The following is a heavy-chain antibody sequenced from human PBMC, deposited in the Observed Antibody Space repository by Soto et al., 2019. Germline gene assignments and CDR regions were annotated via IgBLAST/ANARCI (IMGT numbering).Heavy chain of an antibody. Sequence: GGSLRLSCAASGFTFSSYAMSWVRQAPGKGLEWVSSISGGVGSTYYADSVKGRFTISRDNSKNTLYLQMNSLRAEDTAVYYCAKDGYGDYVGSPDYWGQGTLVTVSS. J-gene: IGHJ4*02. D-gene: IGHD4-17*01. CDR2: ISGGVGST. V-gene: IGHV3-23*01. CDR3: AKDGYGDYVGSPDY. CDR1: GFTFSSYA.